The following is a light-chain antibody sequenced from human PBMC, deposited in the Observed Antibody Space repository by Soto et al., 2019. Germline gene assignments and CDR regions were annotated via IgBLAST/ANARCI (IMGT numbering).Light chain of an antibody. CDR3: GTWDSSLSGV. Sequence: QSALTQPASVSGSPGQSITISCTGTSSDVGGYNYVSWYQQHPGKAPKLMIYDVSNRPSGVSNRFSGSRSGNTAAMTISGLQGEDEADYYCGTWDSSLSGVFGTGTKLTVL. J-gene: IGLJ1*01. CDR1: SSDVGGYNY. V-gene: IGLV2-14*01. CDR2: DVS.